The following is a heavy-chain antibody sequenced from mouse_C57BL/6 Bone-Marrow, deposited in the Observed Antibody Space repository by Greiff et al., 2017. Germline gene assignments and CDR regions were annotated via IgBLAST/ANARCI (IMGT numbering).Heavy chain of an antibody. J-gene: IGHJ2*01. D-gene: IGHD1-1*01. CDR2: IYPGDGDT. V-gene: IGHV1-82*01. CDR3: ARKGFYGSHDY. CDR1: GYAFSSSW. Sequence: QVQLQQSGPELVKPGASVKISCKASGYAFSSSWLNWVKQRPGKGLEWIGRIYPGDGDTNYNGKFKGKATLTADKSSSTAYMQLSSLTSEDSAVYFCARKGFYGSHDYWGQGTTLPVSS.